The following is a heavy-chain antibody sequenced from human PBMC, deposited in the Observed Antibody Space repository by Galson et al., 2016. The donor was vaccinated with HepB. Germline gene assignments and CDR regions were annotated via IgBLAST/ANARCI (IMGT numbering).Heavy chain of an antibody. CDR1: GFTFSTYW. CDR3: VRKSTTGSGDSFQM. CDR2: INSDGSST. Sequence: SLRLSCAASGFTFSTYWMHWVRQAPGKGLVWVSRINSDGSSTTYADSVKGRFTVSRDNAKNTLYLQINSLRAEDTDVYYCVRKSTTGSGDSFQMWGQGTMVTVAS. J-gene: IGHJ3*02. V-gene: IGHV3-74*01. D-gene: IGHD1-14*01.